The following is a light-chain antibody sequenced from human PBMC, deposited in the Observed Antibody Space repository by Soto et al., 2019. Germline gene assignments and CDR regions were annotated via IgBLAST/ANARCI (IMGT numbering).Light chain of an antibody. CDR1: QASSTS. CDR2: SAS. Sequence: AIRMTQSPSSFSASTGDRVTITCRASQASSTSLAWYQQKPGKAPKLLIYSASSLQSGVPANFSCSGSGTDFTLTISRLQSDDFATYYCQQYYSYPYSVGQGPKVEIK. J-gene: IGKJ2*01. V-gene: IGKV1-8*01. CDR3: QQYYSYPYS.